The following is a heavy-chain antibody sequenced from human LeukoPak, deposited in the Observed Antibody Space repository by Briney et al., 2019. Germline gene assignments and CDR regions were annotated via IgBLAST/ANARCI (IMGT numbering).Heavy chain of an antibody. Sequence: PGESLRPSCAASGFSFSTYGMHWVRQAPGKGLEWVASIDSTSRFIEYTDSVKGRFTISRDNARSYLYLQMNTLRDEDTAVYYYARDPYYGSGPFRRFWSQGILVAVTS. CDR3: ARDPYYGSGPFRRF. CDR1: GFSFSTYG. D-gene: IGHD3-10*01. V-gene: IGHV3-21*06. J-gene: IGHJ4*02. CDR2: IDSTSRFI.